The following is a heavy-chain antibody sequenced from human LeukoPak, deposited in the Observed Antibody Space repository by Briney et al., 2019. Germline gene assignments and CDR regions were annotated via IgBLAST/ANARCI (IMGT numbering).Heavy chain of an antibody. CDR2: INTDGTTT. Sequence: GGSLRLSCAASGFTFGSSWMHWVRQAPGKGLVWVSRINTDGTTTNYADSVKGRFIISRDNAKNTLYLQMNSLRAEDTAVYYCARGYSSGYYGSFWGQGTLVTVSS. CDR3: ARGYSSGYYGSF. V-gene: IGHV3-74*01. CDR1: GFTFGSSW. J-gene: IGHJ4*02. D-gene: IGHD6-19*01.